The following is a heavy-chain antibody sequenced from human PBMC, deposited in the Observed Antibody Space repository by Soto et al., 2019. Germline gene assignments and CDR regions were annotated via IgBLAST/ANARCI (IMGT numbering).Heavy chain of an antibody. V-gene: IGHV3-7*01. CDR3: AREGEGFLRPTALHEYNWFDP. CDR1: GFTFSSYW. CDR2: IKQDGSEK. J-gene: IGHJ5*02. Sequence: GGSLRLSCAASGFTFSSYWMSWVRQAPGKGLEWVANIKQDGSEKYYVDSVKGRFTISRDNAKNSLYLQMNSLRAEDTAVYYCAREGEGFLRPTALHEYNWFDPWGQGTLVTVSS. D-gene: IGHD3-3*01.